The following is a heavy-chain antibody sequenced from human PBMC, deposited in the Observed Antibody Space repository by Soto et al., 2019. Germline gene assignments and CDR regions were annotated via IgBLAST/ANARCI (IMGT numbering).Heavy chain of an antibody. D-gene: IGHD2-21*02. V-gene: IGHV3-21*01. CDR3: ARVPLAYCGGDCYHY. Sequence: EVQLVESGGGLVKPGGSLRLSCAASGCTFSSCSMNWVRQAPGKGLEWVSSISSSSSYIYYADSVKGRFTISRDNAKNSLYLQMNSLRAEDTAVYYCARVPLAYCGGDCYHYWGQGTLVTVSS. CDR1: GCTFSSCS. J-gene: IGHJ4*02. CDR2: ISSSSSYI.